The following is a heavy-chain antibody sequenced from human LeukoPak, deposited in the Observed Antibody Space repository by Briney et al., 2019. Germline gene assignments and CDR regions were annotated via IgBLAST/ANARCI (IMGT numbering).Heavy chain of an antibody. V-gene: IGHV3-53*01. J-gene: IGHJ6*02. CDR2: LYSGGST. Sequence: GSLRLSCAASGFTVSSNYMSWVRQAPREGLEWVSVLYSGGSTYYTDSVKGRFTISRDNSKNTLYLQMNSLRTEDTAVYYCARDRVPSSSWWEDYYYGMDVWGQRTTVTVSS. D-gene: IGHD6-13*01. CDR1: GFTVSSNY. CDR3: ARDRVPSSSWWEDYYYGMDV.